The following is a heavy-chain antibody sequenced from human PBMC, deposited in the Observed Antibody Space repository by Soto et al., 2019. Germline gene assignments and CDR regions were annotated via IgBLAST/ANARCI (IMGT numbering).Heavy chain of an antibody. Sequence: PGGSLRLSCVVSGVSFSDYSMNWVRQAPGKGLEWVSLITGNSEYKYYAGSVKGRFTVSRDNAKNSLYLQMNSLTVEDTAVYYCARSAELLQTFDSWGQGTLVTVSS. J-gene: IGHJ4*02. V-gene: IGHV3-21*06. CDR1: GVSFSDYS. CDR2: ITGNSEYK. CDR3: ARSAELLQTFDS. D-gene: IGHD1-26*01.